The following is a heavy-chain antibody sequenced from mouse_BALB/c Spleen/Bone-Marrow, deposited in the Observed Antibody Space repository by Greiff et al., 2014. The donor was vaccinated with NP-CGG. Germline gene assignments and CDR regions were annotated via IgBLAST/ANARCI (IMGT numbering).Heavy chain of an antibody. V-gene: IGHV1S135*01. CDR1: GYVFTTYN. D-gene: IGHD1-2*01. CDR2: IDPSNGGT. J-gene: IGHJ3*01. Sequence: EVQLQQSGPELVKPGASVKVSCKASGYVFTTYNMYWVKQSHGKSLERIGYIDPSNGGTEYNQKFKGKATLTVDKSSSTAYMHLNSLTSEDSAVYYCARSRITAAPFAYWGQGTLVTVSA. CDR3: ARSRITAAPFAY.